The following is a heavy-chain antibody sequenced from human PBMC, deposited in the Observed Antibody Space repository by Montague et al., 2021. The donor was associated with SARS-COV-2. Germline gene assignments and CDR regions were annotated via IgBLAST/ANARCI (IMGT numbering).Heavy chain of an antibody. CDR1: GVSITNYY. Sequence: SETLSLTCTVSGVSITNYYWSWIRQPPGKGLEWIGYILYNGSTNYNPSLKSRVTISVDTSKNQFSLKLSSVTAADTAVYYCARGGKRVIVLVVYDRGYGMDDWGQGTTVTVSS. D-gene: IGHD2-8*02. J-gene: IGHJ6*02. V-gene: IGHV4-59*01. CDR3: ARGGKRVIVLVVYDRGYGMDD. CDR2: ILYNGST.